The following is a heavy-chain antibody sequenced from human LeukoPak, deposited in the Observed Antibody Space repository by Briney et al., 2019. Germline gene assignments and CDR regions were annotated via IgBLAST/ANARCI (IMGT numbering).Heavy chain of an antibody. CDR2: ISWNSGSI. D-gene: IGHD3-22*01. Sequence: GGSLRLSCAASGFTFDDYAMHWVRQAPGKGLERVSGISWNSGSIGYADSVKGRFTISRDNAKNSLYLQMNSLRAEDTALYYCAKLGVVITNAFDIWGQGTMVTVSS. CDR1: GFTFDDYA. J-gene: IGHJ3*02. CDR3: AKLGVVITNAFDI. V-gene: IGHV3-9*01.